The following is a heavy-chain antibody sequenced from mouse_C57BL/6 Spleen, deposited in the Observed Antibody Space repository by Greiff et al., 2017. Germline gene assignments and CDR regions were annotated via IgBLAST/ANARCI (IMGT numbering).Heavy chain of an antibody. V-gene: IGHV1-50*01. CDR3: AKGTAPFDY. D-gene: IGHD4-1*01. CDR1: GYTFTSYW. CDR2: IDPSDSYT. J-gene: IGHJ2*01. Sequence: VQLQQPGAELVKPGASVKLSCKASGYTFTSYWMQWVKQRPGQGLEWIGEIDPSDSYTNYDQKFKGKATLTVDTSSSTAYMQLSSLTSEDSAVYDCAKGTAPFDYWGQGTTLTVSS.